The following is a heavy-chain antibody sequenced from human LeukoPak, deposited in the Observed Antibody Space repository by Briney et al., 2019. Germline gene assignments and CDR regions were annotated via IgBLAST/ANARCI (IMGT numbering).Heavy chain of an antibody. V-gene: IGHV5-51*01. CDR2: IYPGDFDT. Sequence: GESLKISCKGSGYSFTSYWIAWVRQMPGKGLEWMGIIYPGDFDTRYSPSFQGQVTISADKSISTAYLQWSSLKASDTAVYYCARRAVTTGYFDYWGQGTLVTVIS. CDR1: GYSFTSYW. D-gene: IGHD4-17*01. J-gene: IGHJ4*02. CDR3: ARRAVTTGYFDY.